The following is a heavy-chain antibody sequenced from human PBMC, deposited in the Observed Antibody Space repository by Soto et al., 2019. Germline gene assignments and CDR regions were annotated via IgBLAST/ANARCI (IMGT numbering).Heavy chain of an antibody. J-gene: IGHJ6*02. Sequence: QVHLVQSGAEVKKPGASVKVSCKASGYTFTNYDINWVRQAPGQGLEWMGWISTYTGNTNYAQKLQGRVNMTTDTSTSTAYMGLRSLRSDDTAVYYCARGYYYGSGRPTPGGMDVWGQGTTVTVSS. CDR1: GYTFTNYD. CDR2: ISTYTGNT. V-gene: IGHV1-18*01. CDR3: ARGYYYGSGRPTPGGMDV. D-gene: IGHD3-10*01.